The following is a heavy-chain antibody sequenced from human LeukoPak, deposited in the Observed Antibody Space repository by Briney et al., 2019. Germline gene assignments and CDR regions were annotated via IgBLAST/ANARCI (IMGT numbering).Heavy chain of an antibody. CDR1: GFTLSDYK. Sequence: GGSLRLSCAASGFTLSDYKMNWIRQAPGKGLEWVAYISSSGRSTYYADSVKGRFTISRDNTKNSLCLQMDSLRAEDTAVYYCARDPDCSGGRCSERGLDYWGQGTLVTVSS. CDR2: ISSSGRST. D-gene: IGHD2-15*01. V-gene: IGHV3-48*03. CDR3: ARDPDCSGGRCSERGLDY. J-gene: IGHJ4*02.